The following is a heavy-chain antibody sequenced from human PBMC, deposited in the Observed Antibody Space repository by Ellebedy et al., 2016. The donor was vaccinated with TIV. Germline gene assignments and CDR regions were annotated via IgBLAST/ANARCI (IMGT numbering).Heavy chain of an antibody. Sequence: ASVKVSXXASGYTFTSYYMHWVRQAPGQGLEWMGIINPSGGSTSYAQKFQGRVTMTRNTSTSTVYMELSSLRSEDTAVYYCARVPLDCSSTSCCHAFDIWGQGTMVTVSS. D-gene: IGHD2-2*01. V-gene: IGHV1-46*01. J-gene: IGHJ3*02. CDR2: INPSGGST. CDR1: GYTFTSYY. CDR3: ARVPLDCSSTSCCHAFDI.